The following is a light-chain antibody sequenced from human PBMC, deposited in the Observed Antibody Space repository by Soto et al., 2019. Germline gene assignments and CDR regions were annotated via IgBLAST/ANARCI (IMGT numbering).Light chain of an antibody. CDR1: QSISSY. J-gene: IGKJ4*01. Sequence: DIQMTQSPASLSASVEDRVTITCRASQSISSYLNWYQQKPGKAPKLLIYAASSLQTGVPSRFSGSGSGTDFTLTISSLQPEDFATYYCQQSYSTLALNFGGGTKVEIK. CDR2: AAS. CDR3: QQSYSTLALN. V-gene: IGKV1-39*01.